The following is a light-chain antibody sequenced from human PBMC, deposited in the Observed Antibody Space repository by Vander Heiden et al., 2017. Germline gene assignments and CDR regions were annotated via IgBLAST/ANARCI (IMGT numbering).Light chain of an antibody. CDR3: HQSYGTPQT. CDR2: GAS. CDR1: QSIRSY. J-gene: IGKJ1*01. Sequence: DFQMTQSPSSLSSSVGVGFTITCRASQSIRSYLNWYQHKPGTAPKLLISGASSLQSGVPSRFRGSGSGAHFTLAISNLQPEDFATYYCHQSYGTPQTFGRGTKVDIK. V-gene: IGKV1-39*01.